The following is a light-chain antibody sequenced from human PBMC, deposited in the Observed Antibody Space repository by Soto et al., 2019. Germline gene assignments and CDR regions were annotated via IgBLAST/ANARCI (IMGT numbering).Light chain of an antibody. CDR1: QSVSSNY. V-gene: IGKV3-20*01. Sequence: EIVLTQSPGTLSLSPGERATLSCRASQSVSSNYLAWYQQRPGQPPRLLIFGASNRATGIPDRLSGSGSGTDFTLTISRLEPEDFAVYCCQLYGTSPPGYTFGQGTRLEIK. CDR2: GAS. CDR3: QLYGTSPPGYT. J-gene: IGKJ2*01.